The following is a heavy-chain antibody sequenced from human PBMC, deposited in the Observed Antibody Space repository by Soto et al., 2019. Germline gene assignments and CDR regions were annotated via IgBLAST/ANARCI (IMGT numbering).Heavy chain of an antibody. CDR1: GGSFSGYY. CDR3: ARGLGYSYGSFDY. CDR2: INHSGST. J-gene: IGHJ4*02. V-gene: IGHV4-34*01. D-gene: IGHD5-18*01. Sequence: SETLSLTCAVYGGSFSGYYWSWIRQPPGKGLEWIGEINHSGSTNYNPSLKSRVTMSVDTSKNQFSLKLSSVTAADTAVYYCARGLGYSYGSFDYWGQGTLVTVSS.